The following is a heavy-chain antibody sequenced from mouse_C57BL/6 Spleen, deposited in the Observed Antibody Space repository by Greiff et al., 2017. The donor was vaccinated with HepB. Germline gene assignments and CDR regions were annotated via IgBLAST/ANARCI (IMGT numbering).Heavy chain of an antibody. CDR3: ARRFDYYGSSSYAMDY. D-gene: IGHD1-1*01. Sequence: VQLQQPGAELVRPGSSVKLSCKASGYTFTSYWMHWVKQRPIQGLEWIGNIDPSDSETHYNQKFKDKATLTVDKSSSTAYMQLSSLTSEDSAVYYCARRFDYYGSSSYAMDYWGQGTSVTVSS. CDR1: GYTFTSYW. CDR2: IDPSDSET. V-gene: IGHV1-52*01. J-gene: IGHJ4*01.